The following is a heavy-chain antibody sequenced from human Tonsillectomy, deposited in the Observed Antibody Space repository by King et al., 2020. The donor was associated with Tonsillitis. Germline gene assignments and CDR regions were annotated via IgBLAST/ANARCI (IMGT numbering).Heavy chain of an antibody. CDR2: ISGGGFSK. CDR3: PRGDWRGGKCCYDAMDV. V-gene: IGHV3-23*04. J-gene: IGHJ3*01. Sequence: VQLVESGGGLARPGGSLRVSCVVSGFTFGEYGMSWVRQAPGKGLEWVAAISGGGFSKYYAESVEGRFAISRDNSENTLYLQMNTLRAEDTAIYYCPRGDWRGGKCCYDAMDVWGQGTMVTVSS. D-gene: IGHD4/OR15-4a*01. CDR1: GFTFGEYG.